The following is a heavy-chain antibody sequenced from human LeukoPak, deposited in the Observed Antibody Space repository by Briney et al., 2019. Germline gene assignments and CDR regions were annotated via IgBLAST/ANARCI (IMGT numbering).Heavy chain of an antibody. CDR1: GFTFSSYW. Sequence: GGSLRLSCAASGFTFSSYWMHWVRQAPGKGLVWVSRIKYDDSDTHYADSVKGRFTISRDNAKNSLYLQMNSLRAEDTAVYYCARDSGRGASCDYWGQGTLVTVSS. J-gene: IGHJ4*02. CDR2: IKYDDSDT. D-gene: IGHD2-15*01. V-gene: IGHV3-74*01. CDR3: ARDSGRGASCDY.